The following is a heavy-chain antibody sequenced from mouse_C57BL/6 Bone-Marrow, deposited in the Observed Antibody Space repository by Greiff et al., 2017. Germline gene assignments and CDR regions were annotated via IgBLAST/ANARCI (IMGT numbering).Heavy chain of an antibody. CDR2: IDPSDSYT. CDR3: ASSRLRRAWFAY. CDR1: GYTFTSYW. V-gene: IGHV1-59*01. J-gene: IGHJ3*01. Sequence: QVQLQQPGAELVRPGTSVKLSYKASGYTFTSYWMHWVKQRPGQGLEWIGVIDPSDSYTNYNQKFKGKATLTVDTSSSTAYMQLSSLTSEDSAVYYCASSRLRRAWFAYWGQGTLVTVSA. D-gene: IGHD2-4*01.